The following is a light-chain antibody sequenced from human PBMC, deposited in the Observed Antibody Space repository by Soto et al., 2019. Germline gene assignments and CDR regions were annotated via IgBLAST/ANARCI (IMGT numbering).Light chain of an antibody. V-gene: IGKV1-39*01. CDR2: AVP. Sequence: DIQMTQSPSSLSASVGDRVTITCRASQSISSYLNWYQLKPGKAPKLLIHAVPSFQSGVPSRFSGSGSGTDFTLTISSLQPEDFATYYCQQSYSTLPWTFGQGTKVDIK. CDR1: QSISSY. J-gene: IGKJ1*01. CDR3: QQSYSTLPWT.